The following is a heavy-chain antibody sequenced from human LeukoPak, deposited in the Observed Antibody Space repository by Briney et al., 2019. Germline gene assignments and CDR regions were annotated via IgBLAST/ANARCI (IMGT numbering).Heavy chain of an antibody. CDR1: GYAFTSYD. V-gene: IGHV1-8*03. D-gene: IGHD4-17*01. Sequence: GASVKVSCKASGYAFTSYDINWVRQATGQGLEWMGWMNPNSGNTGYAQKFQGRVTITRNTSISTAYMELSSLRSEDTAAYYCARTAVGHYYYYMDVWGKGTTVTVSS. CDR3: ARTAVGHYYYYMDV. CDR2: MNPNSGNT. J-gene: IGHJ6*03.